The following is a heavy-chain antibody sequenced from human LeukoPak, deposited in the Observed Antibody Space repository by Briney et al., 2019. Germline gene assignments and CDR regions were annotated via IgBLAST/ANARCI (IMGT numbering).Heavy chain of an antibody. CDR2: MNPNSGNT. Sequence: ASVKVSCKASGYTFTSYDINWVRQATGQGLEWMGWMNPNSGNTGYAQKFQGRVTMTRNTSISTAYMELRSLRSEDTAVYYCARGRGYSYGYVNWGQGTLVTVSS. CDR3: ARGRGYSYGYVN. D-gene: IGHD5-18*01. CDR1: GYTFTSYD. J-gene: IGHJ4*02. V-gene: IGHV1-8*01.